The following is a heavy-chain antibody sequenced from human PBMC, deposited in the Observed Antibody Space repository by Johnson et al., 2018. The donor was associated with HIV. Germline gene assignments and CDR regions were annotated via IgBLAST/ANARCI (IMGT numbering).Heavy chain of an antibody. CDR2: IRYDGGNK. V-gene: IGHV3-30*18. Sequence: QEKLVESGGGVVQPGRSLRLSCAASGFTFSSYWMSWVRQAPGKGLEWVAVIRYDGGNKYYADSVKGRFTISRDNPKNTLYLQMNSLRAEDTSVYFCAKVLSSWPPDSRDAFDIWGQGTMVTVSS. CDR1: GFTFSSYW. J-gene: IGHJ3*02. CDR3: AKVLSSWPPDSRDAFDI. D-gene: IGHD2/OR15-2a*01.